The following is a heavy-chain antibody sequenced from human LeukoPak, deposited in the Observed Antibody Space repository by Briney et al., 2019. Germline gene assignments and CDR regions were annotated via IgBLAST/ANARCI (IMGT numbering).Heavy chain of an antibody. CDR1: GITVSSSA. D-gene: IGHD3-16*01. J-gene: IGHJ4*02. Sequence: GGSLRLSCAASGITVSSSAMHWVRQAPGKGLEWVAVISYDGGNEYYAASVEGRFTISRDNAKNSLYLQMDSLRAEDTAIYYCARVIGSYGDSAYWGQGTLVTVSS. CDR3: ARVIGSYGDSAY. CDR2: ISYDGGNE. V-gene: IGHV3-30*04.